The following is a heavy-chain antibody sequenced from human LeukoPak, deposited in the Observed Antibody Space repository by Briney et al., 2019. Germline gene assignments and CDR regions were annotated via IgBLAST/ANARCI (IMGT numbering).Heavy chain of an antibody. Sequence: PSETLSLTCTVSGGSISSGDYYWSWIRQPPGKGLEXIXXIYYSGSTYYNPSLKSRVTISVDTSKNQFSLKLSSVTAADTAGYXXAREFMXXXXXXWFDPWGQGTLVTVSS. CDR2: IYYSGST. V-gene: IGHV4-30-4*01. J-gene: IGHJ5*02. CDR3: AREFMXXXXXXWFDP. CDR1: GGSISSGDYY.